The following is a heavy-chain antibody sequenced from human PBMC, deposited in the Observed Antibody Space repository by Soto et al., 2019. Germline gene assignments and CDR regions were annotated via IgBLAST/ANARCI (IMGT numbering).Heavy chain of an antibody. CDR2: MWSGGGDT. CDR3: ARDGRNNYGTYYFFAL. CDR1: GFTFSTYG. J-gene: IGHJ4*02. V-gene: IGHV3-33*01. D-gene: IGHD4-17*01. Sequence: GGSLRLSCAASGFTFSTYGVHWVRQAPGKGLEWVALMWSGGGDTYYADSVKGRFTISRDNSKNTLYLHMNSLRAEDTAVYYCARDGRNNYGTYYFFALWGQGTLVTVSS.